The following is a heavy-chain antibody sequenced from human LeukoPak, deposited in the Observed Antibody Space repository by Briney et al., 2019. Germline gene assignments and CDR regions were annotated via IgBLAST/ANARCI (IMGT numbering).Heavy chain of an antibody. J-gene: IGHJ5*02. V-gene: IGHV1-2*02. Sequence: GGSLRLSCAASGYTFTGYYMHWVRQAPGQGLEWMGWINPNSGGTNYAQKFQGRVTMTRDTSISTAYMELSRLRSDDTAVYYCARVVSSSWEWRLDPWGQGTLVTVSS. CDR3: ARVVSSSWEWRLDP. CDR1: GYTFTGYY. D-gene: IGHD6-13*01. CDR2: INPNSGGT.